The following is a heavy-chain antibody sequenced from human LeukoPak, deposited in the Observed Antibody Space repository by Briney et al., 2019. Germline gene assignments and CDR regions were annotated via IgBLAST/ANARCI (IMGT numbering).Heavy chain of an antibody. CDR2: IGGRDGST. CDR3: ARGSSSWSPFDY. V-gene: IGHV3-23*01. D-gene: IGHD6-13*01. Sequence: GGSLRLSCAASGFTFSSYGMSWVRQAPGKGLEWVSAIGGRDGSTYYADSVKGRFTISRDNAKNTLYLQMNSLRAEDTAVYYCARGSSSWSPFDYWGQGTLVTVSS. J-gene: IGHJ4*02. CDR1: GFTFSSYG.